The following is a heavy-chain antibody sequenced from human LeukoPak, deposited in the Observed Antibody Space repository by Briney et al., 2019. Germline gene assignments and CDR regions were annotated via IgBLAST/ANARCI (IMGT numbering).Heavy chain of an antibody. D-gene: IGHD3-10*01. CDR3: ARGNFDYGSGSYQYYFDY. Sequence: GGSLRLSCAASGFIFSSYWMSWVRQAPGKGLEWVANIKQDGSEKYYLDSVKGRFTISRDNAKNSLYLQMNSLRAEDTAGFYCARGNFDYGSGSYQYYFDYWGQGTLVTACS. CDR2: IKQDGSEK. V-gene: IGHV3-7*01. J-gene: IGHJ4*02. CDR1: GFIFSSYW.